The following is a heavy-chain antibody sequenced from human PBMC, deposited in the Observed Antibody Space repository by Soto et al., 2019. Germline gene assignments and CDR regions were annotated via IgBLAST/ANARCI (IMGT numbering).Heavy chain of an antibody. D-gene: IGHD4-17*01. CDR3: ARSNYGDYVRSWYFDL. CDR1: GFNLSAHD. CDR2: IGTAGDT. V-gene: IGHV3-13*01. J-gene: IGHJ2*01. Sequence: PGGSLSLSCAASGFNLSAHDMHWVRQVKGKGLEWVSAIGTAGDTYYPGSVKGRFTISRENANNSLYLQMNSLRAGDTAVYYCARSNYGDYVRSWYFDLWGRGTLVTVSS.